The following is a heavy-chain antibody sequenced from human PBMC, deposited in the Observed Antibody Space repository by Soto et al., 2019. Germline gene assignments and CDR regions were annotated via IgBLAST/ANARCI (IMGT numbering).Heavy chain of an antibody. Sequence: QVQLQESGPGLVKPSETLSLTCTVSGGSISSYYWSWIRQPAGKGLEWIGRIYTSGSTNYNPSLKSRVPMSVDTSKNQFSLKLSSVPAADTAVYYCARMGSSGWSADYYYGMDVWGQGTTVTVSS. D-gene: IGHD6-19*01. CDR2: IYTSGST. J-gene: IGHJ6*02. CDR3: ARMGSSGWSADYYYGMDV. CDR1: GGSISSYY. V-gene: IGHV4-4*07.